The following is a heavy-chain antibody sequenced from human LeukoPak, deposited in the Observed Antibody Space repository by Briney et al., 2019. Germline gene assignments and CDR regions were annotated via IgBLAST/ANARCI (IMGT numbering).Heavy chain of an antibody. D-gene: IGHD2-8*02. V-gene: IGHV3-23*01. CDR1: GFAFSSYA. CDR3: AKTPPRASYCTGGVCYWDY. Sequence: QAGRSLRLSCAASGFAFSSYAMSWVRRAPGKRLEWVSGISGSGGSTYYADSVKGRFTISRDNSKNTLYLQMNSLRAEDTAVYYCAKTPPRASYCTGGVCYWDYWGQGTLVTVSS. J-gene: IGHJ4*02. CDR2: ISGSGGST.